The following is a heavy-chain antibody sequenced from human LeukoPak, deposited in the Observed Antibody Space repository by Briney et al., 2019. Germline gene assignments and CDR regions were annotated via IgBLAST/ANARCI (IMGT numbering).Heavy chain of an antibody. J-gene: IGHJ4*02. D-gene: IGHD1-7*01. Sequence: GGSLRLSCAASGFTFTSYSMSWVRQAPGKGLEWVAGTSDRGDYTYYANSVKGRFTISRDSSKNTLFLQMNSLRAEDTALYFCARKAQYNGHYPLDYWGQGTLVTVSS. CDR2: TSDRGDYT. CDR3: ARKAQYNGHYPLDY. V-gene: IGHV3-23*01. CDR1: GFTFTSYS.